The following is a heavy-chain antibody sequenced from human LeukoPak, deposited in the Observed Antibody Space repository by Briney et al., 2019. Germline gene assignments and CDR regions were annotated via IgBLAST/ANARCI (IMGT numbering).Heavy chain of an antibody. Sequence: EASETLSLTCTVSGGSISSYYWSWIRQPAGKGLEWIGRIYTSGSTNYNPSLKSRVTISVDTSKNQFSLKLSSVTAADTAVYYCAREGYYDSSGYHATDAFDIWGQGTMVTVSS. CDR3: AREGYYDSSGYHATDAFDI. D-gene: IGHD3-22*01. CDR1: GGSISSYY. V-gene: IGHV4-4*07. CDR2: IYTSGST. J-gene: IGHJ3*02.